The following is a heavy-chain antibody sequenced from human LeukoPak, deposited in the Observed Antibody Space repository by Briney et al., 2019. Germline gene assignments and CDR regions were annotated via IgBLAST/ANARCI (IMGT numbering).Heavy chain of an antibody. Sequence: GGSLRLSCAASEFSVGSNYMTWVRQAPGKGLEWVSAISGSGGSTYYADSVKGRFTISRDNSKNTLYLQMNSLRAEDTAVYYCAKNGRANDYYYYMNVWGKGTTVTVSS. CDR2: ISGSGGST. J-gene: IGHJ6*03. CDR1: EFSVGSNY. D-gene: IGHD2-8*01. CDR3: AKNGRANDYYYYMNV. V-gene: IGHV3-23*01.